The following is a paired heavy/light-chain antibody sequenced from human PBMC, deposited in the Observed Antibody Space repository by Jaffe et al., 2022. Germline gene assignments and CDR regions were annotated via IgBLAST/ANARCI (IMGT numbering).Light chain of an antibody. CDR3: CSYAVGYTYV. J-gene: IGLJ1*01. CDR1: SSDVGNYDY. CDR2: DVS. Sequence: QSALTQPRSVSGSPGQSVTISCTGTSSDVGNYDYVSWYQHHPGKAPKVMIFDVSKRPSGVPDRFSGSKSGNTASLTISGLQAEDEADYYCCSYAVGYTYVFGSGTQVTVL. V-gene: IGLV2-11*01.
Heavy chain of an antibody. CDR2: INPRNGGT. D-gene: IGHD1-26*01. V-gene: IGHV1-2*02. CDR3: ASQGGHSETFFAFDI. J-gene: IGHJ3*02. Sequence: QVQLVQSGAEVKKPGASMKFSCKASGYTFTGSFIQWVRQAPGQGLEWMGWINPRNGGTSYAQKFQGRITVTRDTSISTAYMELTSLGSDDTAVYYCASQGGHSETFFAFDIWGQGTMVTVSS. CDR1: GYTFTGSF.